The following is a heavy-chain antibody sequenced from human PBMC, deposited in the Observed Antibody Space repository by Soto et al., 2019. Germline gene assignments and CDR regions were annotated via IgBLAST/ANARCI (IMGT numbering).Heavy chain of an antibody. CDR2: INHSGST. CDR1: GGSFSGYY. J-gene: IGHJ6*02. D-gene: IGHD3-10*01. Sequence: SSETLSLTCAVYGGSFSGYYWSWIRQPPGKGLEWIGEINHSGSTNYNPSLKSRVTISVETSKNQFSLELSSVTAADTAVYYCARGRVSPALWFGDHYYYYYGMDVWGQGTTVTVSS. V-gene: IGHV4-34*01. CDR3: ARGRVSPALWFGDHYYYYYGMDV.